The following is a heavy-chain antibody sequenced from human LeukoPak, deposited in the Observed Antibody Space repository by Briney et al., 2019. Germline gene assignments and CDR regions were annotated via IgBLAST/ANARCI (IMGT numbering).Heavy chain of an antibody. Sequence: GESLKISCKASGYTFSTYWIAWVRQMPGKGLEWMEIVYPRDSDTRYSPSFQGKVTISADKSITTAYLQWSSLKASDTAVYYCARPGERSRRDWNLDQWGQGTLVTVSS. J-gene: IGHJ4*02. D-gene: IGHD1-1*01. V-gene: IGHV5-51*01. CDR1: GYTFSTYW. CDR3: ARPGERSRRDWNLDQ. CDR2: VYPRDSDT.